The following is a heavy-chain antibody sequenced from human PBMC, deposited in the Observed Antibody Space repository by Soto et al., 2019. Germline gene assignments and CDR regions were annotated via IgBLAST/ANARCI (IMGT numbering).Heavy chain of an antibody. D-gene: IGHD3-22*01. V-gene: IGHV1-58*02. Sequence: GASVKVSCKASGYTFTSYAMNWVRQAPGQRLEWIGWIIAGNGNTNYAQKFQERVTITRDMSTSTAYMELSSLRSEDTAVYYCAARDYYDSSGYYPIDAFDIWGQGTMVTVSS. CDR2: IIAGNGNT. J-gene: IGHJ3*02. CDR3: AARDYYDSSGYYPIDAFDI. CDR1: GYTFTSYA.